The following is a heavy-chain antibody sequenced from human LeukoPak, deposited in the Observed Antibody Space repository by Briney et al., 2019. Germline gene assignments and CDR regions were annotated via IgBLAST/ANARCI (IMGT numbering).Heavy chain of an antibody. J-gene: IGHJ4*02. CDR1: GYTFTGYY. V-gene: IGHV1-2*02. CDR3: ARGRATTMTVVDTQIYDY. Sequence: ASVKVSCEASGYTFTGYYMHWVRQAPGQGLEWMGWIEPKSGDTKIEEKFQGRVTMTRDTSIGTAYMELSSLRSDDTAVFYCARGRATTMTVVDTQIYDYWGQGTLVTVSS. D-gene: IGHD3-22*01. CDR2: IEPKSGDT.